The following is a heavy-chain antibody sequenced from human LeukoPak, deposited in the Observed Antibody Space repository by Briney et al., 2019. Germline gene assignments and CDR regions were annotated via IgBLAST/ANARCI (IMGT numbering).Heavy chain of an antibody. Sequence: GGSLXLSCAAXXXXXXXXXXXXXXXXXGXXXXXVSXXXSSXXTXYYADSVKGRFTISRDNAKNSLYLQMNSXXDXXXXLXYCAXSGPFDYWXQGTLVTVSS. CDR2: XXSSXXTX. J-gene: IGHJ4*02. D-gene: IGHD1-26*01. V-gene: IGHV3-48*02. CDR3: AXSGPFDY. CDR1: XXXXXXXX.